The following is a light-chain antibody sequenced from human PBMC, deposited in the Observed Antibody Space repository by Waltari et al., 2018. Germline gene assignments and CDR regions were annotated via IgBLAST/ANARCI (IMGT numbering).Light chain of an antibody. CDR2: YYD. CDR3: ATWDDSLSGVV. Sequence: QSVLTQPPSVSEAHRQRVTIAWSCTSSNIVSHSVNWYQQLPGKAPKLLIYYYDLLPSGVSVRFSGSKSGTSASLAISGLQSEDEAHYYCATWDDSLSGVVFGGGTKLTVL. J-gene: IGLJ3*02. V-gene: IGLV1-36*01. CDR1: SSNIVSHS.